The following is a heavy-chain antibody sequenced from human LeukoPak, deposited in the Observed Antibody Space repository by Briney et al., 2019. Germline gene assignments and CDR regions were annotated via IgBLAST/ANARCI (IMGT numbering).Heavy chain of an antibody. V-gene: IGHV3-11*01. CDR3: AREDNVWNLLYNYYMDV. CDR1: GFTFSDYY. D-gene: IGHD1-1*01. J-gene: IGHJ6*03. Sequence: GGSLRLSCAASGFTFSDYYMTWIRQAPGKGLEWVAYIDVRGDTILYADSVKGRFTISRDSAKNSLYLQMNSLRAEDTAVYYCAREDNVWNLLYNYYMDVWGRGTTVTVSS. CDR2: IDVRGDTI.